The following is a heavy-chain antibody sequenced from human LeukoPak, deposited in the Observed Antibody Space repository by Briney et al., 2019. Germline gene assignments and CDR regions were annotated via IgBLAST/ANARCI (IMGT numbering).Heavy chain of an antibody. Sequence: GGSLRLSCAASGFTFSSYWTSWVRQAPGKGLEWVANIKQDGSEKYYVDSVKGRFTISRDNAKNSLYLQMNSLRAEDTAVYYCARDPKDSSGWYYFDYWGQGTLVTVSS. CDR2: IKQDGSEK. D-gene: IGHD6-19*01. J-gene: IGHJ4*02. V-gene: IGHV3-7*01. CDR3: ARDPKDSSGWYYFDY. CDR1: GFTFSSYW.